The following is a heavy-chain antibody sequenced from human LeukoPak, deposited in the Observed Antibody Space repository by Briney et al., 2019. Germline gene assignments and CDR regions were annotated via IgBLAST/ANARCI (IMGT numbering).Heavy chain of an antibody. CDR1: GFTFSDYN. D-gene: IGHD5-18*01. V-gene: IGHV3-11*01. Sequence: GGSLRLSCAASGFTFSDYNMRWIRQAPGKGLEWVSSISRSGSTKYYADSVKGRFTISRDNAKNSLFLQMNSLRAEDTAVYYCARGRKYTSGYRVTELGSGYSDYWGQGTLVTVSS. CDR3: ARGRKYTSGYRVTELGSGYSDY. CDR2: ISRSGSTK. J-gene: IGHJ4*02.